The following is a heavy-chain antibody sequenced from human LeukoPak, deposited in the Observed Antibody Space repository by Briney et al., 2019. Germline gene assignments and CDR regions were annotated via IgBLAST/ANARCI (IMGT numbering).Heavy chain of an antibody. CDR3: AGERNSVWSPFDY. CDR1: GGSISSGDCY. Sequence: SETLSLTCTVSGGSISSGDCYWSWVRQTPGKGLEWIGYIYNRGSTYYNPSLKSRVTISVDTSKNQFSLKLSSVTAADTAVYYCAGERNSVWSPFDYWGQGTLVTVSS. D-gene: IGHD3-10*01. CDR2: IYNRGST. V-gene: IGHV4-30-4*01. J-gene: IGHJ4*02.